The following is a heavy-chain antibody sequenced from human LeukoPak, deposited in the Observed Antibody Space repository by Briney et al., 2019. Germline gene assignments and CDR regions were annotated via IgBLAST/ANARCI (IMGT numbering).Heavy chain of an antibody. D-gene: IGHD2-15*01. V-gene: IGHV3-74*01. CDR3: ARDYRGYRAPYYFDY. J-gene: IGHJ4*02. Sequence: GGSLRLSCAASGFTFSNYWMHWVRQAPGKGLVWVSRIHSDGSITGYADSVKGRFTISRDNAKNSLYLQMNSLRAEDTAVYYCARDYRGYRAPYYFDYWGQGTLVTVSS. CDR1: GFTFSNYW. CDR2: IHSDGSIT.